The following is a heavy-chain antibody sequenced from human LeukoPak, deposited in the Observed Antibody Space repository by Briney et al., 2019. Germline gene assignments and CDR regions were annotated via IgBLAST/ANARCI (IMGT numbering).Heavy chain of an antibody. CDR2: ISWNSGSI. V-gene: IGHV3-9*01. Sequence: PGGSLRLSCAASGFTFDDYAMHWVRQAPGKGLEWVSGISWNSGSIGYADSVKGRFNISRDNAKNSLYLQMNSLRAEDTAVYYCAELGITMIGGVWGKGTTVTISS. D-gene: IGHD3-10*02. CDR1: GFTFDDYA. J-gene: IGHJ6*04. CDR3: AELGITMIGGV.